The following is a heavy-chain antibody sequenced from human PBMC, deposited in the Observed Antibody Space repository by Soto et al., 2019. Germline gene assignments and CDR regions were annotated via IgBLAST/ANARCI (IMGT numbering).Heavy chain of an antibody. CDR3: ARPYCDSTSCYTDWFDP. V-gene: IGHV1-8*01. CDR2: VNPKSGNT. D-gene: IGHD2-2*02. Sequence: QVQLVQSGAEVKKPGASVKVSCKASGYSFSTYDINWVRQAAGQGLEWMGWVNPKSGNTDYAQRFRGRVTMTSNTSISMAYMELSALTPEDTAVYYCARPYCDSTSCYTDWFDPWGQGTLVTVSS. CDR1: GYSFSTYD. J-gene: IGHJ5*02.